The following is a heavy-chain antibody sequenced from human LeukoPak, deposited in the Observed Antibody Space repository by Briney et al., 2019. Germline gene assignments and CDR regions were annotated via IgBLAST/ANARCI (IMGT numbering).Heavy chain of an antibody. V-gene: IGHV3-30*04. D-gene: IGHD5-12*01. J-gene: IGHJ6*03. Sequence: GRSLRLSCAASGFTFKNSAMHWVRQAPGKGLEWVAVISFDGSNEYYADSVKGRFTISRDNSKNTLYLQMKSLRAEDTAVYYCAKGGGYEAQYYYYYLDVWGKGTTVTICS. CDR3: AKGGGYEAQYYYYYLDV. CDR1: GFTFKNSA. CDR2: ISFDGSNE.